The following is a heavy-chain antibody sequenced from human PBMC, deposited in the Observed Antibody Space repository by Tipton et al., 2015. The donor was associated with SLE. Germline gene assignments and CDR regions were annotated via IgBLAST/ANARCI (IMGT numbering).Heavy chain of an antibody. J-gene: IGHJ4*02. CDR2: IYHSGST. V-gene: IGHV4-38-2*02. Sequence: TLSLTCTVSGYSISSGYYWGWIRQPPGKGLEWIGSIYHSGSTNYNPSLKSRVTISVDTSKNQFSLKLSSVTAADTAVYYCARGASADYWGQGTLVTVSS. CDR3: ARGASADY. CDR1: GYSISSGYY.